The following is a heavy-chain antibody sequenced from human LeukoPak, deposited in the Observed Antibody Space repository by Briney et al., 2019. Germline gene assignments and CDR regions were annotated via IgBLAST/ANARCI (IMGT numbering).Heavy chain of an antibody. D-gene: IGHD2-2*01. CDR2: IRYDGSNK. CDR1: GFTFSSYG. J-gene: IGHJ4*02. V-gene: IGHV3-30*02. CDR3: ARAQKYCSSTSCYYYFDY. Sequence: GGSLRLSCAASGFTFSSYGMHWVRQAPGKGLEWVAFIRYDGSNKYYADSVKGRFTISRDNAKNTLYLQMNSLRAEDTAVYYCARAQKYCSSTSCYYYFDYWGQGTLVTVSS.